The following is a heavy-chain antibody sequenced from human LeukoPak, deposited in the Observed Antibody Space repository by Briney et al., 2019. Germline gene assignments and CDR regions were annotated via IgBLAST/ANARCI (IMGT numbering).Heavy chain of an antibody. CDR2: ITGSGGNT. Sequence: PGGSLRLSCAASGFTFDNYAMSWVRQAPGKGLEWVSTITGSGGNTYYADSVKGRFTISRDNAKNSLYLQMNSLRAEDTAVYYCARSRYCSGGSCWDAFDIWGQGTMVTVSS. D-gene: IGHD2-15*01. CDR1: GFTFDNYA. CDR3: ARSRYCSGGSCWDAFDI. J-gene: IGHJ3*02. V-gene: IGHV3-23*01.